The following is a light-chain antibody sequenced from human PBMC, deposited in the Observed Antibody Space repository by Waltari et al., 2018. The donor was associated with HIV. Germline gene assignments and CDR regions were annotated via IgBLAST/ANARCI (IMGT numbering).Light chain of an antibody. Sequence: QSVLTQPPSVSEAPRQRVTISCSGSSSNIGTNAVNWYQQLPGKPPKLLIYYDALLASGVSDRFSGSKSGTSASLAISGLQSEDESDYYCAAWDDSLNGVVFGGGTKLTVL. CDR2: YDA. CDR1: SSNIGTNA. CDR3: AAWDDSLNGVV. J-gene: IGLJ2*01. V-gene: IGLV1-36*01.